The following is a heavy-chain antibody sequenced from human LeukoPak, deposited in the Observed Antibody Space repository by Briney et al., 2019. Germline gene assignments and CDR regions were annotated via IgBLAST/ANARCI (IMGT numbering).Heavy chain of an antibody. J-gene: IGHJ4*02. CDR2: MNPNSGNT. CDR1: GYTFTSYD. CDR3: ARGGREMATITDY. Sequence: GASVKVSCKASGYTFTSYDSNWVRQATGQGLEGRGWMNPNSGNTGYAQKFQGRVTMTRNTSISTAYMELSSLRSEDTAVYYCARGGREMATITDYWGQGTLVTVSS. V-gene: IGHV1-8*01. D-gene: IGHD5-24*01.